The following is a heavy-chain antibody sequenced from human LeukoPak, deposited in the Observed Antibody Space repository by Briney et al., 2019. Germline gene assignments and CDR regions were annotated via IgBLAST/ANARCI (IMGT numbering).Heavy chain of an antibody. V-gene: IGHV1-2*02. J-gene: IGHJ4*02. D-gene: IGHD4-11*01. CDR3: ARGVHDYSNQRPIDY. Sequence: ASVKVSCKASGYTFAGYYMHWVRQAPGQGLEWMGWINPNSGGTNYAQKFQGRATMTRDTSISTAYMELSRLRSDDTAVYYCARGVHDYSNQRPIDYWGQGTLVTVSS. CDR1: GYTFAGYY. CDR2: INPNSGGT.